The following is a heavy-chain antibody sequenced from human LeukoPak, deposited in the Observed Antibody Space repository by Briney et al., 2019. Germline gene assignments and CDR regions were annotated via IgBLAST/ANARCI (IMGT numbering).Heavy chain of an antibody. J-gene: IGHJ4*02. CDR2: IYSSGIT. Sequence: PPETLSLTCTVSGGSIRSYFWSWIRQPAGKGLEWIGRIYSSGITNYNPSLRSRVTMSVDTSKNQFSLRLSSVTAADTAVYYCARHYYGDYYFDYWGQGTLVTVSS. CDR3: ARHYYGDYYFDY. D-gene: IGHD4-17*01. V-gene: IGHV4-4*07. CDR1: GGSIRSYF.